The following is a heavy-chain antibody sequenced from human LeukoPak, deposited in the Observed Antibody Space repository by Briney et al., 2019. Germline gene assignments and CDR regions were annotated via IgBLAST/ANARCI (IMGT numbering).Heavy chain of an antibody. CDR2: IYHSGST. D-gene: IGHD4-17*01. Sequence: SGTLSLTCAVSGGSISSSNWWSWVRQPPGKGLEWIGEIYHSGSTNYNPSLKSRVTISVGKSKNQFSLKLSSVTAADTAVYYCARDPGTTVTTSSYWYFDLWGRGTLVTVSS. J-gene: IGHJ2*01. CDR3: ARDPGTTVTTSSYWYFDL. V-gene: IGHV4-4*02. CDR1: GGSISSSNW.